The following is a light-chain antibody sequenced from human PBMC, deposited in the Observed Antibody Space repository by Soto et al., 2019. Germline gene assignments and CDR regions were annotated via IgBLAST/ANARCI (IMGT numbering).Light chain of an antibody. CDR1: QSITRN. Sequence: EIVMTQSPATLSVSPGERATLSCRASQSITRNLAWYQQSPGQAPRLLIYGASTRATGIPARFSGSGSGTEFTLTINSLQSEDFAVYYCQQYNNWPMWTFGQGTKLDI. CDR2: GAS. CDR3: QQYNNWPMWT. V-gene: IGKV3-15*01. J-gene: IGKJ1*01.